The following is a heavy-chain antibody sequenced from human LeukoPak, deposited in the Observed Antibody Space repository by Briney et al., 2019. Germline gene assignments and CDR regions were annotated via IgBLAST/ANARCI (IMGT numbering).Heavy chain of an antibody. D-gene: IGHD3-10*01. CDR3: ARDGDVGFGETGMDV. Sequence: PGRSLRLSCAASGFTFKNFGMHWVRQAPGKGLEWVAVISYEESNKYYGDSVKGRFSISRDNSKNTLYLEMNSLRAEDTAVYYCARDGDVGFGETGMDVWGQGTTVTVSS. J-gene: IGHJ6*02. V-gene: IGHV3-30*03. CDR2: ISYEESNK. CDR1: GFTFKNFG.